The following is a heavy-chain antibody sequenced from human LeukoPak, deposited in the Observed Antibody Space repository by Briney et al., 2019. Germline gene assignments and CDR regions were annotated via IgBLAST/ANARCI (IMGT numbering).Heavy chain of an antibody. J-gene: IGHJ4*02. CDR2: IYSGGTS. D-gene: IGHD3/OR15-3a*01. CDR1: GFTVSSNY. V-gene: IGHV3-53*01. Sequence: PGGSLRLSCAASGFTVSSNYMTWVRQAPGKGLEWVSIIYSGGTSYYADSVKGRFTISRDKPKNTVYLQMNSLRAEDTAVYYCARGRDWVEYWGQGTLVTVSS. CDR3: ARGRDWVEY.